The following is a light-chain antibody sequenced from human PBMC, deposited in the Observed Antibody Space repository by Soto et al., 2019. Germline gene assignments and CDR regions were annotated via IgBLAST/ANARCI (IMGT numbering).Light chain of an antibody. CDR1: QSISSY. CDR2: AAS. CDR3: QQSYSTPRT. V-gene: IGKV1-39*01. Sequence: DIQMTQSPSTLSASVGDRVTITCRASQSISSYLNWYPQKPGKAPKILIYAASSLQSGVLSRFSGSGAGTDCTLTISSLQPEDVATDYCQQSYSTPRTFGQGTKVDIK. J-gene: IGKJ1*01.